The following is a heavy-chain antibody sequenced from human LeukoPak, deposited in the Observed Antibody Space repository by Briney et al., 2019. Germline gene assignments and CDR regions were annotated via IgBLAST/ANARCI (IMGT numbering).Heavy chain of an antibody. Sequence: PSETLSLTCTVSGGSISDYYWSWIRQAPGKGLEWIGYIHYSGSTNYNPSLKSRVTMAVDTSENQFSLNLSSVTTADTAVYYCARGGTGYSSYYNMDVWGQGTTVTVSS. CDR2: IHYSGST. J-gene: IGHJ6*02. CDR3: ARGGTGYSSYYNMDV. D-gene: IGHD5-18*01. CDR1: GGSISDYY. V-gene: IGHV4-59*01.